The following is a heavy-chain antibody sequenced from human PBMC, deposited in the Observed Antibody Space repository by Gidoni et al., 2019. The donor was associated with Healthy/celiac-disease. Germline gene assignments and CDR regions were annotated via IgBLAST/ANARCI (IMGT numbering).Heavy chain of an antibody. CDR3: AKDRRITMVRGVLDY. CDR2: ISGSGGST. J-gene: IGHJ4*02. Sequence: EVQLLESGGGLVQPGGSLRLSCAASGFPFISYALSWVRQAPGKGLEWVSAISGSGGSTYYADSVKGRFTISRDNSKNTLYLQMNSLRAEDTAVYYCAKDRRITMVRGVLDYWGQGTLVTVSS. CDR1: GFPFISYA. D-gene: IGHD3-10*01. V-gene: IGHV3-23*01.